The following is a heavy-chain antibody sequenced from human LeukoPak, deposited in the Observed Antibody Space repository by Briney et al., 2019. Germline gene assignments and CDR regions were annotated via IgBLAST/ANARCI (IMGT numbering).Heavy chain of an antibody. D-gene: IGHD6-25*01. CDR1: GYTFTSYY. CDR2: INPSGGST. J-gene: IGHJ6*02. V-gene: IGHV1-46*01. Sequence: VKVSCKASGYTFTSYYMHWVRQAPGQGLEWMGIINPSGGSTSYAQKFQGRVTMTRDTSTSTVYMELSSLRSEDTAVYYCAREGYSSDYYYYGMDVWGQGTTVTVSS. CDR3: AREGYSSDYYYYGMDV.